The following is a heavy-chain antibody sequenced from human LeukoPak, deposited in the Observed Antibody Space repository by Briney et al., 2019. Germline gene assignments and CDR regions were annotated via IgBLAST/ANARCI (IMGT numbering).Heavy chain of an antibody. J-gene: IGHJ4*02. CDR3: ARNYGGRQYYLDY. CDR2: IYYSGST. V-gene: IGHV4-59*01. CDR1: GGSISSYY. D-gene: IGHD4-23*01. Sequence: SETLSLTCTVSGGSISSYYWSWIRQPPGKGLEWIGYIYYSGSTNYNPSLKSRVTISVDTSKNQFSLKLSSVTAADTAVYYCARNYGGRQYYLDYWGQGTLVTVSS.